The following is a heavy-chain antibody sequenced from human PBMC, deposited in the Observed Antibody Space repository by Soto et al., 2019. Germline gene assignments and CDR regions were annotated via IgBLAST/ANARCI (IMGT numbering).Heavy chain of an antibody. Sequence: PGGSLRLSCAAPGFSFSAYYMSWIRQAPGKGLEWVSYISFNGDVTRYSDSVEGRFTVSRDNAKKSLYLQMNSLRVEDTAVYYCARENGHPGHNYAMDVWGQGTTVTVSS. J-gene: IGHJ6*02. CDR3: ARENGHPGHNYAMDV. CDR2: ISFNGDVT. D-gene: IGHD2-8*01. CDR1: GFSFSAYY. V-gene: IGHV3-11*01.